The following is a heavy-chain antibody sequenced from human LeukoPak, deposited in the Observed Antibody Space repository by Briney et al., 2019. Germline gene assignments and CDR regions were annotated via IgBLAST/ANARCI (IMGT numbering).Heavy chain of an antibody. D-gene: IGHD3-22*01. CDR3: ARGVRGSGYYWFDP. CDR2: ISSSSSYI. Sequence: MNWVRQAPGKGLEWVSSISSSSSYIYYADSVKGRFTISRDNAKNSLYLQMNSLRAEDTAVYYCARGVRGSGYYWFDPWGQGTLVTVSS. J-gene: IGHJ5*02. V-gene: IGHV3-21*01.